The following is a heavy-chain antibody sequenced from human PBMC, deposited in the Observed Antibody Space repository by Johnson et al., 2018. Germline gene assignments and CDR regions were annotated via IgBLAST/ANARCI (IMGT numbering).Heavy chain of an antibody. J-gene: IGHJ6*02. CDR1: GITFSNAW. V-gene: IGHV3-15*04. CDR3: ATGAGIMDV. Sequence: VQLGQAGGGLVKPRGSIGLSCAASGITFSNAWMNWVRQAPGKELEWVGRIESKTDGGTTDYDAPLKGRVTISGDDSKNTLNLQMNSLKTEDPAVYYCATGAGIMDVWGQGTTVTVSS. D-gene: IGHD6-13*01. CDR2: IESKTDGGTT.